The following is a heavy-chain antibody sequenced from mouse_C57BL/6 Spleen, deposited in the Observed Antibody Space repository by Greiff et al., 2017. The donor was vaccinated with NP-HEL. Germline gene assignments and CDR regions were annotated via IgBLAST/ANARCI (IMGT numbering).Heavy chain of an antibody. CDR2: IHPNSGST. J-gene: IGHJ3*01. CDR1: GYTFTSYW. Sequence: VQLQQPGAELVKPGASVTLSCKASGYTFTSYWMHWVKQRPGQGLEWIGMIHPNSGSTNYNEKFKSKATLTVDKSSSTAYMQLSSLTSDDAAVYYCASYYYGSSRVSYWGQGTLVTVSA. D-gene: IGHD1-1*01. V-gene: IGHV1-64*01. CDR3: ASYYYGSSRVSY.